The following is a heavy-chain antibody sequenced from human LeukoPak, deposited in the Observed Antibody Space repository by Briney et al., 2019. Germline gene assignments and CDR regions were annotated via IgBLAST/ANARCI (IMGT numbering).Heavy chain of an antibody. D-gene: IGHD3-9*01. V-gene: IGHV3-64*01. Sequence: GGSLRLSCAASGFTFSSYAMHWVRQAPGRGLEYVSAISSNGGSTYYANSVKGRFTISRDNSKNTLYLQMGSLRAEDMAVYYCARGGVDILTGYFGLHYYYYMDVWGKGTTVTISS. CDR1: GFTFSSYA. J-gene: IGHJ6*03. CDR3: ARGGVDILTGYFGLHYYYYMDV. CDR2: ISSNGGST.